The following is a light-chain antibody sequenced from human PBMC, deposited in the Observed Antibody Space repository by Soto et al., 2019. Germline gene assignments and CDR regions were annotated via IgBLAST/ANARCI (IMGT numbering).Light chain of an antibody. J-gene: IGKJ4*01. CDR1: QSVSSSY. Sequence: EILLTQSPGTLSLSPGERATLSCRASQSVSSSYLAWYQQKPGQPPRLLIYAASSRDTGIPDRFSGSGSGTDFTLTISRLEPEDFVVYYCQQYASSPITFGEGTKVEIK. V-gene: IGKV3-20*01. CDR2: AAS. CDR3: QQYASSPIT.